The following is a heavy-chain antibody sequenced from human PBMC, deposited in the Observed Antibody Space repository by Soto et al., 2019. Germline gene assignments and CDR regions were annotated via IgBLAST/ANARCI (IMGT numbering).Heavy chain of an antibody. Sequence: PGGSLRLSCAASGFTFSSYAMSWVRQAPGKGLEWVSATSGSGGSTYYADSVKGRFTISRDNSKNTLYLQMNSLRAEDTAVYYCAESITIFGVVPGHYYMDVWGKGTTVTVSS. CDR2: TSGSGGST. CDR3: AESITIFGVVPGHYYMDV. CDR1: GFTFSSYA. J-gene: IGHJ6*03. V-gene: IGHV3-23*01. D-gene: IGHD3-3*01.